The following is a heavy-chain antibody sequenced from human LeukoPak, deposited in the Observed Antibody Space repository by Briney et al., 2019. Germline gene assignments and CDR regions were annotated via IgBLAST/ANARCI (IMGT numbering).Heavy chain of an antibody. D-gene: IGHD4-17*01. CDR1: GFTFSSYA. V-gene: IGHV3-23*01. CDR2: ISSSGGTT. J-gene: IGHJ4*02. Sequence: GGSLRLSCAASGFTFSSYAMSWVRQAPGKGLEWVSVISSSGGTTYHADSVKGRFTISRDNSKNTVYLQMNGLRAEDTAIYYCVKHGKAYGDSKTDYWGQGTLVTVSS. CDR3: VKHGKAYGDSKTDY.